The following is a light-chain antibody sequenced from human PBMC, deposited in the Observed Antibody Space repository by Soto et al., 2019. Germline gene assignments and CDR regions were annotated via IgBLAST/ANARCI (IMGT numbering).Light chain of an antibody. J-gene: IGKJ5*01. Sequence: DIQMTQSPSSLSASVGDRVTITCRASQSISSYLNWYQQKPGKAPKLLIYAASSLQSGVPSRFSRSGSGTDFTLTISSLQPKDFATYYCQQSYSTLRFGQGPRLEIK. V-gene: IGKV1-39*01. CDR3: QQSYSTLR. CDR1: QSISSY. CDR2: AAS.